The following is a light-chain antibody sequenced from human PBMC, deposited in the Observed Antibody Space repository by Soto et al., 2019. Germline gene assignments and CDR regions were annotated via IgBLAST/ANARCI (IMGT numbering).Light chain of an antibody. V-gene: IGLV2-8*01. CDR2: DIN. Sequence: QSALTQPPSASGSPGQSVTISCTGTSSDVGTYNYVSWYQQHPGKAPQLIIYDINKRPSGVPDRFSGSKSGNTASLTVSGLRADDEADYYCCSWLDNNNVVFGGGTKLTVL. CDR3: CSWLDNNNVV. J-gene: IGLJ3*02. CDR1: SSDVGTYNY.